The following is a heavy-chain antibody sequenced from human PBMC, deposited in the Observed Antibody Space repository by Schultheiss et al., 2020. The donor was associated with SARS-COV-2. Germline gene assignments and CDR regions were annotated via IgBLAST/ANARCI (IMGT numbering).Heavy chain of an antibody. CDR3: ARPYSSSWVPFDS. Sequence: SETLSLTCAVYGGSFSGYYWSWIRQHPGKGLEWIGYIYYSGGTSYNPSLKNRVTISVDTSKNLLSLKVSSVTAADTAVYYCARPYSSSWVPFDSWGQGTLVTVSS. V-gene: IGHV4-34*01. CDR1: GGSFSGYY. D-gene: IGHD6-13*01. CDR2: IYYSGGT. J-gene: IGHJ4*02.